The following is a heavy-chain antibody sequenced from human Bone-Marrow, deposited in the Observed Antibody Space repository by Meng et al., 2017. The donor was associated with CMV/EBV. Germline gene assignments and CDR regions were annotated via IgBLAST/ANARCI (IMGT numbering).Heavy chain of an antibody. Sequence: SETLSLTCAISGDSVSSNSAAWNWIRQSPSSGLEWLGRTYYRSKWYNDYAVSVKSRITINPDTSKNQFSLQLNSVTPEDTAVYYCAREGPGIAVAGPYYFDYWGQGTLVTVSS. CDR2: TYYRSKWYN. J-gene: IGHJ4*02. V-gene: IGHV6-1*01. D-gene: IGHD6-19*01. CDR1: GDSVSSNSAA. CDR3: AREGPGIAVAGPYYFDY.